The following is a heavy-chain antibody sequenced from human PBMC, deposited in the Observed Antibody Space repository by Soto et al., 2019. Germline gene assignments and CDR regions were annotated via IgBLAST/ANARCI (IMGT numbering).Heavy chain of an antibody. D-gene: IGHD3-3*01. Sequence: PGGSLRLSCAASGFTVISNYMSWVRQAPGKGLEWVSVIYSGGSTYYADSVKGRFTISRDNSKNTLYLQMNSLRAEDTAVYYCARDSRSFTIFGVVRDYGMDVWGQGTTVTVSS. CDR3: ARDSRSFTIFGVVRDYGMDV. V-gene: IGHV3-53*01. J-gene: IGHJ6*02. CDR2: IYSGGST. CDR1: GFTVISNY.